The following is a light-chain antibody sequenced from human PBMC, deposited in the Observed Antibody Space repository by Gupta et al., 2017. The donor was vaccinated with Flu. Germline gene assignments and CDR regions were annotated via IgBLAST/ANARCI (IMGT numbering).Light chain of an antibody. CDR3: QQSYSPLLT. V-gene: IGKV1-39*01. J-gene: IGKJ4*01. CDR2: AAS. CDR1: QSIVRY. Sequence: PYSLSASVGDRVTITCRATQSIVRYLNWYQQKPGKAPKLLIYAASTLENGAPSRLSGGGSGTDFTLTITSLQPEDFATYYCQQSYSPLLTFGGGTKVEIK.